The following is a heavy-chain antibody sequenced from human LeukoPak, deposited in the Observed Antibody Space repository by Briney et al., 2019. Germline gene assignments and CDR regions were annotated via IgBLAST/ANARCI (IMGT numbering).Heavy chain of an antibody. J-gene: IGHJ4*02. D-gene: IGHD2-2*02. Sequence: GGSLRLSCAASGFTFSSYAMSWVRQAPGKGLEWVSAISGSGGSTYYADSVKGRFTISRDNSKNTLYLQMNSLRAEDTAVYDCAYDAIKDGGVCDYWGQGTLVTVSS. CDR2: ISGSGGST. CDR3: AYDAIKDGGVCDY. CDR1: GFTFSSYA. V-gene: IGHV3-23*01.